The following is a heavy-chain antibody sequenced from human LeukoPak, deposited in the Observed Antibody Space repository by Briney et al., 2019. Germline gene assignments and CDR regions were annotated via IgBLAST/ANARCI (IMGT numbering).Heavy chain of an antibody. J-gene: IGHJ1*01. Sequence: WIRQPPGKALEWLALIYWDDDKRYSPSLKSRLTITKDTSKNQVVLTMTNMDPVDTATYYCAHRVPETPQKHIRSGPFQHWGQGTLVTVSS. D-gene: IGHD3-10*01. CDR3: AHRVPETPQKHIRSGPFQH. V-gene: IGHV2-5*02. CDR2: IYWDDDK.